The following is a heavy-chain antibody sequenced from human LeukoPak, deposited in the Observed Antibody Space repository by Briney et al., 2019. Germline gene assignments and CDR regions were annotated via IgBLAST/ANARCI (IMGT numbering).Heavy chain of an antibody. V-gene: IGHV1-69*04. CDR1: GGTFSIYG. D-gene: IGHD2-2*02. J-gene: IGHJ4*02. CDR2: IIPPVDIT. Sequence: GASVKVSCKASGGTFSIYGINWVRQAPGQGLEWMGRIIPPVDITNYAQKFQDRVTITADRSTSTAYMELSSLRSEDTAVYYCARDGGHCSSSTCYKWSDYWGQGTLVTVSS. CDR3: ARDGGHCSSSTCYKWSDY.